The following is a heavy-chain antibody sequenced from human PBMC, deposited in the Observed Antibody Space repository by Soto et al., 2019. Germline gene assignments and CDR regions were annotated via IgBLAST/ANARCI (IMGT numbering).Heavy chain of an antibody. CDR3: ARGSTSSRRAFDY. V-gene: IGHV4-34*01. Sequence: QVQLQQWGAGLLKPSETLSLTCAVYGGSFSGYYWSWIRQPPGKGLEWIGEINHSGSTNYNPSLKSRLTTSVDTCKIQFSLKLSSVTAADTALSYCARGSTSSRRAFDYWGQGTLVTVSS. J-gene: IGHJ4*02. CDR2: INHSGST. CDR1: GGSFSGYY. D-gene: IGHD2-2*01.